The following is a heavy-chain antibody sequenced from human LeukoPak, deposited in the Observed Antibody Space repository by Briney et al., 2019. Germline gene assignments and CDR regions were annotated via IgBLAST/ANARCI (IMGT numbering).Heavy chain of an antibody. J-gene: IGHJ4*02. CDR3: ARQVAAAGRIHDY. CDR2: IYYSGST. Sequence: PSETLSLTCTVSSDSISSSSYYWGWIRQPPGKGLEWIGTIYYSGSTYYNPSLKSRVTISVDTSKNQFSLKLSSVTAADTALYYCARQVAAAGRIHDYWGQGTLVTVSS. V-gene: IGHV4-39*07. D-gene: IGHD6-13*01. CDR1: SDSISSSSYY.